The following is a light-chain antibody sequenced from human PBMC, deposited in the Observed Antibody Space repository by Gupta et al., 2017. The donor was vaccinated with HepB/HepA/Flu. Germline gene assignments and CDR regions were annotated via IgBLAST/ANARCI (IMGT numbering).Light chain of an antibody. CDR1: QSVDIY. CDR2: DSS. CDR3: QQRKNWPPLT. V-gene: IGKV3-11*01. Sequence: ETGLTQSPATLSLSPGERATLSCRASQSVDIYLAWYQQRPGQAPRLLIYDSSNRATGIPARFSGSGSGTDFTLTISSLEPEDFAVYYCQQRKNWPPLTFGGGTKVEMK. J-gene: IGKJ4*01.